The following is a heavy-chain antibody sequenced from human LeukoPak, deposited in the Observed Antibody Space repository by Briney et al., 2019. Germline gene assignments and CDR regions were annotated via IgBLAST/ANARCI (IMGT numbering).Heavy chain of an antibody. CDR1: GYTFTTYD. V-gene: IGHV1-8*01. CDR3: ARGRGSGHKENWFDP. D-gene: IGHD6-19*01. Sequence: GASVKVSRKASGYTFTTYDINWVRQATGQGLEWMGWMDPNSGNTGYTQKFQGRATMTRNTSISTAHMELSSLRSEDTAVYYCARGRGSGHKENWFDPWGQGTLVTVSS. CDR2: MDPNSGNT. J-gene: IGHJ5*02.